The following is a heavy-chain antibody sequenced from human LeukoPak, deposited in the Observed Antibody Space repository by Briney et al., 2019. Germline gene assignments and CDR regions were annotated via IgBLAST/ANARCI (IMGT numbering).Heavy chain of an antibody. CDR3: ARALILYYDSSGLPPICPPDY. CDR2: INHSGST. Sequence: SETLSLTCAVYGESFSGYYWSWIRQPPGKGLEWIGEINHSGSTNYNPSLKSRVTISVDTSKNQFSLKLSSVTAADTAVYYCARALILYYDSSGLPPICPPDYWGQGTLVTVSS. CDR1: GESFSGYY. J-gene: IGHJ4*02. V-gene: IGHV4-34*01. D-gene: IGHD3-22*01.